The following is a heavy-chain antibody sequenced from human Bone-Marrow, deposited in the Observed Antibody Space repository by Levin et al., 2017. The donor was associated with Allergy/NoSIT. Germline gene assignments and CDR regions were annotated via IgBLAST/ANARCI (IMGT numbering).Heavy chain of an antibody. CDR1: GFTFSSYA. CDR2: ISYDGSNK. D-gene: IGHD3-22*01. V-gene: IGHV3-30-3*01. Sequence: GGSLRLSCAASGFTFSSYAMHWVRQAPGKGLEWVAVISYDGSNKYYADSVKGRFTISRDNSKNTLYLQMNSLRAEDTAVYYCAREYYYDSSGYFVAPIDYWGQGTLVTVSS. CDR3: AREYYYDSSGYFVAPIDY. J-gene: IGHJ4*02.